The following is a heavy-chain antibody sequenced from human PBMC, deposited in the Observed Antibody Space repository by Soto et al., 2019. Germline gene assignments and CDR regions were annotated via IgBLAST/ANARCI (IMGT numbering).Heavy chain of an antibody. J-gene: IGHJ4*02. Sequence: GWSLGLSCASSVFTFISYGMQWVRQAPGKGLEWVAVIWYDGSNKYYADSVKGRFTISRDNSKNTLYLQMNSLRAEDTAVYYCAREPRQQLVVVDYWGQGTLVTVSS. CDR3: AREPRQQLVVVDY. D-gene: IGHD6-13*01. CDR1: VFTFISYG. V-gene: IGHV3-33*01. CDR2: IWYDGSNK.